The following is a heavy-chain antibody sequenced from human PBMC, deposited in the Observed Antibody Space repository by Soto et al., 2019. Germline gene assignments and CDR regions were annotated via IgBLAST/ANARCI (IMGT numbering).Heavy chain of an antibody. V-gene: IGHV6-1*01. J-gene: IGHJ3*02. CDR1: GDSVSSNSAA. Sequence: QSQTLSLTCAISGDSVSSNSAAWNWIRQSPSRGLEWLGRTYYRSKWYNDYAVSVKSRITINPDTSKNQFSLQLNSVTPEDTAVYYCARLRSGYSSGWYRFFAFDIWGQGTMVTVSS. D-gene: IGHD6-19*01. CDR2: TYYRSKWYN. CDR3: ARLRSGYSSGWYRFFAFDI.